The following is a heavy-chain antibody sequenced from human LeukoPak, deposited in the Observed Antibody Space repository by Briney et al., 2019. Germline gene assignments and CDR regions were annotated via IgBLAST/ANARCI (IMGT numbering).Heavy chain of an antibody. J-gene: IGHJ3*02. CDR2: IYHGGST. V-gene: IGHV4-30-2*01. CDR1: GGSISSGGYY. Sequence: SQTLSLTCTVSGGSISSGGYYWSWIRQPPGKGLEWIGYIYHGGSTYYNPSLKSRVTISVDTSKNQFSLQLNSVTPEDTAVYYCAREGTTSEAFDIWGQGTMVTVSS. CDR3: AREGTTSEAFDI. D-gene: IGHD4-17*01.